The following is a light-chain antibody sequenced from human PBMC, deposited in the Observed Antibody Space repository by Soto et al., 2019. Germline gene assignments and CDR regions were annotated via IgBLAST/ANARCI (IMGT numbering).Light chain of an antibody. CDR1: SGDIGGYNY. CDR3: SSCTSASALAI. V-gene: IGLV2-14*01. J-gene: IGLJ2*01. Sequence: QSALTQPASVSGSPGQSITISCTGTSGDIGGYNYVSWYQQHPGKAPKLLISEVTNRPSGVSNRFSGSKSGNTASLTISGLQVEDEAHYFCSSCTSASALAIFGGGTKLTVL. CDR2: EVT.